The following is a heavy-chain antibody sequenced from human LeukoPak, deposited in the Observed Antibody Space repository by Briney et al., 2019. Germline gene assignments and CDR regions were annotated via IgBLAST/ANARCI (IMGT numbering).Heavy chain of an antibody. CDR2: ITSDGSST. V-gene: IGHV3-74*03. Sequence: GGSLTLSCAASGFTFDITWLHWVRQPPGKGLVWVARITSDGSSTTYAESVKGRFTISRDNAKNTLYLQMNSLRAEDTDVYYCARDWYHAIDYWGQGTLVTVSS. CDR3: ARDWYHAIDY. CDR1: GFTFDITW. J-gene: IGHJ4*02. D-gene: IGHD2-2*01.